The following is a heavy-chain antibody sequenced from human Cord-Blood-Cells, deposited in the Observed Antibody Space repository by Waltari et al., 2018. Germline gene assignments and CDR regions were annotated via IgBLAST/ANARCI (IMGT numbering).Heavy chain of an antibody. CDR1: GGSISSSSYY. V-gene: IGHV4-39*07. CDR2: IYYSGST. CDR3: AGVRGAIAPYYYYYYMDV. D-gene: IGHD3-10*01. J-gene: IGHJ6*03. Sequence: QLQLQESGPGLVKPSETLSLTCTVSGGSISSSSYYWGWIRQPPGKGLEWIGSIYYSGSTYYNPSLKSRVTQSVDTSKNQFSLKLSSVTAADTAVYYCAGVRGAIAPYYYYYYMDVWGKGTTVTVSS.